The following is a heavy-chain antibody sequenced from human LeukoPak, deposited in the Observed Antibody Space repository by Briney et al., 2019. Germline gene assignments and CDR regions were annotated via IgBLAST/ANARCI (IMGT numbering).Heavy chain of an antibody. CDR2: ISYDGSNK. CDR3: ATWFGELLPAYDAFDI. D-gene: IGHD3-10*01. CDR1: GFTFSSYG. V-gene: IGHV3-30*03. Sequence: GGSLRLSCAASGFTFSSYGMHWVRQAPGKGLEWVAVISYDGSNKYYADSVKGRFTISRDNSKNTLYLQMNSLRAEDTAVYYCATWFGELLPAYDAFDIWGQGTMVTVSS. J-gene: IGHJ3*02.